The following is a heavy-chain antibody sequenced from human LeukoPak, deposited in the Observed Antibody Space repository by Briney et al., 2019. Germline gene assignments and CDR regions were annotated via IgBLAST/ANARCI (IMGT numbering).Heavy chain of an antibody. V-gene: IGHV4-34*01. D-gene: IGHD3-3*01. CDR1: GGSFSGYY. Sequence: PSETPSLTCAVYGGSFSGYYWSWIRQPPGKGLEWIGEINHSGSTNYNPSLKSRVTISVDTSKNQFSLKLSSVTAADTAVYYCARAETYYDFWSGTPSTYYFDYWGQGTLVTVSS. CDR3: ARAETYYDFWSGTPSTYYFDY. J-gene: IGHJ4*02. CDR2: INHSGST.